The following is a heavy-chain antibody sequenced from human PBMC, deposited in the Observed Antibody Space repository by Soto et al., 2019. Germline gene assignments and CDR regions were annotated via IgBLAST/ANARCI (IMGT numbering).Heavy chain of an antibody. D-gene: IGHD3-10*01. CDR3: ARGSVVRGLPYYYGMDV. Sequence: LSLTCAVSGGSISSGSYSWTWVRQPPGKGLEWIGYIYQSGSTNYNPSFKTRVTISVDRSQNQFSLMLHSVTAADTAVYYCARGSVVRGLPYYYGMDVWGQGTTVTVSS. V-gene: IGHV4-30-2*01. CDR1: GGSISSGSYS. CDR2: IYQSGST. J-gene: IGHJ6*02.